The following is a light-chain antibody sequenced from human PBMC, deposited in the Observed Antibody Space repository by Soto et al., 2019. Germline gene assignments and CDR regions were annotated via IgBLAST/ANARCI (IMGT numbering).Light chain of an antibody. CDR1: SSDVGGYNY. V-gene: IGLV2-11*01. J-gene: IGLJ1*01. Sequence: HSALTQPRSVSGSPGQSVTISCTGTSSDVGGYNYVSWYQQHPGKAPTLMIYDVSKRPSGVPDRFSGSKSGNTASLTISGLQAEDEADYYCCSYAGSYYVFGTGTKVTVL. CDR2: DVS. CDR3: CSYAGSYYV.